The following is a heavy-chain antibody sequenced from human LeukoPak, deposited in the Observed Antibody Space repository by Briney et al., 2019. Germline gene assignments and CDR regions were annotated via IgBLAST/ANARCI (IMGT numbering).Heavy chain of an antibody. J-gene: IGHJ5*02. D-gene: IGHD3-10*01. Sequence: GGSLRLSCAASGLSVSSNYLTWVRPAPGKGLECVSLIYSGGNTDYADSVKGRFTISRDTSKNTMYLQRNSLRDEDTAVYYCARGWSYYGSGRALDPWGQGTLVTVSS. CDR1: GLSVSSNY. CDR3: ARGWSYYGSGRALDP. CDR2: IYSGGNT. V-gene: IGHV3-53*01.